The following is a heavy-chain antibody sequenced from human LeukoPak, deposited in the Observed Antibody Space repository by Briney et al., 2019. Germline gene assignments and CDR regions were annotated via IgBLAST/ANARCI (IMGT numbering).Heavy chain of an antibody. Sequence: SETLSLTCTVSGGSISSGGYYWSWIRQPPGKGLEWIGYIYHSGSTYYNPSLKSRVTISVDRSKNQFSLKLSSATAADTAVYYCARDYSNYVPDAFDIWGQGTMVTVSS. CDR3: ARDYSNYVPDAFDI. J-gene: IGHJ3*02. CDR1: GGSISSGGYY. CDR2: IYHSGST. D-gene: IGHD4-11*01. V-gene: IGHV4-30-2*01.